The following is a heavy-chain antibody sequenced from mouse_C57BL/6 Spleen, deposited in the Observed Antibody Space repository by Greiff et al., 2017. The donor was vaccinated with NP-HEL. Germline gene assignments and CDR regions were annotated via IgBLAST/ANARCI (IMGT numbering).Heavy chain of an antibody. D-gene: IGHD2-5*01. J-gene: IGHJ3*01. CDR1: GFNIKDYY. Sequence: EVQLQQSGAELVRPGASVKLSCTASGFNIKDYYMHWVKQRPEQGLEWIGRIDPEDGDTEYAPKFQGKATMTADTSSNTAYLQLSSLTSEDTAVYYCTTGAYSNKVPWFAYWGQGTLVTVSA. CDR2: IDPEDGDT. CDR3: TTGAYSNKVPWFAY. V-gene: IGHV14-1*01.